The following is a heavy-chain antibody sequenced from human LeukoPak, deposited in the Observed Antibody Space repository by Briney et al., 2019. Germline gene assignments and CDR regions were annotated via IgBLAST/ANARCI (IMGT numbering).Heavy chain of an antibody. D-gene: IGHD3-10*01. J-gene: IGHJ6*02. V-gene: IGHV3-30*18. CDR2: ISYDGSNK. Sequence: GGSLRLSCAASGFTFSSYGMHWVRQAPGKGLEWAAVISYDGSNKYYADSVKGRFTISRDNSKNTLYLQMNSLRAEDTAVYYCAKDYYGSGSYYRSDYYYYYVMDVWGQGTTVTVSS. CDR3: AKDYYGSGSYYRSDYYYYYVMDV. CDR1: GFTFSSYG.